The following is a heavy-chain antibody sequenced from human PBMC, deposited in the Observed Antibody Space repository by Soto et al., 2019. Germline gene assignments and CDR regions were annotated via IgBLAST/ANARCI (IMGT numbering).Heavy chain of an antibody. D-gene: IGHD4-17*01. J-gene: IGHJ4*02. Sequence: QVQLVPSGAEVKKPGASVKVSCKASGYTLINNYGISWVRQAPGHGIEWMGWSNSDNGVTNNARNFQDRVTMTTDASTTTAYMELRSLTSDDTAVYYCARDRQNYGSLDYWGQGPLVTVSS. CDR3: ARDRQNYGSLDY. CDR2: SNSDNGVT. CDR1: GYTLINNYG. V-gene: IGHV1-18*01.